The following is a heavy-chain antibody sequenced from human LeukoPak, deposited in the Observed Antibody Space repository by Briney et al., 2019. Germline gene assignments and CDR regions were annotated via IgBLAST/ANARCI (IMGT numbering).Heavy chain of an antibody. CDR3: ARVSSGYYYGMDV. D-gene: IGHD3-10*01. Sequence: GGSLRLSCAASGFTFSSYWMSWVRQAPGKGLEWVANIKQDGSERYYVDSVKGRFTISRDNAKNSLYLQMNSLRAEDTAVYYCARVSSGYYYGMDVWGQGTTVTVSS. J-gene: IGHJ6*02. CDR1: GFTFSSYW. CDR2: IKQDGSER. V-gene: IGHV3-7*01.